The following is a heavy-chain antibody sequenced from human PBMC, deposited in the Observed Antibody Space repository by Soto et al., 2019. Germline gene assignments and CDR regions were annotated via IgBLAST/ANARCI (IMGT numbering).Heavy chain of an antibody. D-gene: IGHD3-22*01. Sequence: QLQLQESGSGLVKPSQTLSLTCAVSGGSISSGGYSWSWVRQPPGKGLEWIGYIYHSGNTYYNPSLKSRVTILVGRSKNQFPLQLSSVTAADTAVYYWARCCYYDSSGYYYPNWFDPWGQGTLVTVSS. V-gene: IGHV4-30-2*01. CDR3: ARCCYYDSSGYYYPNWFDP. CDR1: GGSISSGGYS. J-gene: IGHJ5*02. CDR2: IYHSGNT.